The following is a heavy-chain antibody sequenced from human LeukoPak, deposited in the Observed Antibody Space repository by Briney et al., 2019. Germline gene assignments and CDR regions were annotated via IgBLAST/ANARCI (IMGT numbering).Heavy chain of an antibody. CDR2: INHSGST. CDR3: ARGGSVRDGYNYIDY. J-gene: IGHJ4*02. V-gene: IGHV4-34*01. Sequence: SETLSLTCAVYGGSFSGYYWSWIRQPPGKGLEWIGEINHSGSTNYNPSLKSRVTISVDTSKNQFSLKLSSVTAAGTAVYYCARGGSVRDGYNYIDYWGQGTLVTVSS. CDR1: GGSFSGYY. D-gene: IGHD5-24*01.